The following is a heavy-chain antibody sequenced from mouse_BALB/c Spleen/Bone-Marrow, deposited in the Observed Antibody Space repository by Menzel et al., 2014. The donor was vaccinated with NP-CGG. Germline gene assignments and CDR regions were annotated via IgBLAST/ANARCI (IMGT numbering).Heavy chain of an antibody. CDR3: AEGERSPSRFAY. Sequence: VQLQQSGAELVRPGALVKLSCKASGFTINDYYMHWVKQRPEQGLEWIGWIDPENDNTIYDPKFQGKASITADTSSNTAYLQRSSLTSEDTAVYYGAEGERSPSRFAYWGQGTLVTVSA. CDR1: GFTINDYY. CDR2: IDPENDNT. V-gene: IGHV14-1*02. J-gene: IGHJ3*01.